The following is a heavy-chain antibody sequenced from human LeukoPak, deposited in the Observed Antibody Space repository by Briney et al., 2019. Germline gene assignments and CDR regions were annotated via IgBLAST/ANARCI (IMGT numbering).Heavy chain of an antibody. D-gene: IGHD1-26*01. V-gene: IGHV4-31*03. CDR1: GGSISSGGYY. CDR3: ARSPLEAAVGLVDY. J-gene: IGHJ4*02. Sequence: SQTLSLTCTVSGGSISSGGYYWSWIRQHPGKGLEWIGYIYPTGITFYNPSLKSRVAISVDTSKNQFSVNLRSVTAADTAVYYCARSPLEAAVGLVDYWGQGTLVTVSS. CDR2: IYPTGIT.